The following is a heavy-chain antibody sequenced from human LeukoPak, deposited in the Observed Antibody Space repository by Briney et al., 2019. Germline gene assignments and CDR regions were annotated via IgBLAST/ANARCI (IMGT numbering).Heavy chain of an antibody. CDR3: ARVEGSGSYDY. D-gene: IGHD1-26*01. CDR2: INPNSGGT. J-gene: IGHJ4*02. CDR1: GYTFTGYY. Sequence: ASVKVSCKASGYTFTGYYMHWGGQAPGKGLEGMGRINPNSGGTNYAQKFQGRVTMTRDTSISTAYMELSRLRSDDTAVYYCARVEGSGSYDYWGQGTLVTVSS. V-gene: IGHV1-2*06.